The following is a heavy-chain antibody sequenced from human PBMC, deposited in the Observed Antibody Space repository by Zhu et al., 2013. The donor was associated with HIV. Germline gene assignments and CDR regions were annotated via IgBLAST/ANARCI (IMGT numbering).Heavy chain of an antibody. CDR1: GGTFSSYA. CDR2: IIPIFGTA. Sequence: QVQLVQSGAEVKKPGSSVKVSCKASGGTFSSYAISWVRQAPGQGLEWMGGIIPIFGTANYAQKFQGRVTITADESTSTAYMELSSLRSEDTAVYYCARGTNRPYCGGDCYPGYDAFDIWGQGTMVTVSS. V-gene: IGHV1-69*01. D-gene: IGHD2-21*02. J-gene: IGHJ3*02. CDR3: ARGTNRPYCGGDCYPGYDAFDI.